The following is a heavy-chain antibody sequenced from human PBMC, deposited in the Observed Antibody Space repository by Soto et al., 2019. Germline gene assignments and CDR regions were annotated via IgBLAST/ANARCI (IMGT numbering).Heavy chain of an antibody. V-gene: IGHV3-23*01. Sequence: GGSLRLSCAASGFTFSSYGMHWVRQAPGKGLEWVAVISGSGGSTYYADSVKGRFTISRDNSKNTLYLQMNSLRAEDTAVYYCAKDLFVYYYDSSGYWNMDAFDIWGQGTMVTVSS. J-gene: IGHJ3*02. CDR2: ISGSGGST. CDR3: AKDLFVYYYDSSGYWNMDAFDI. D-gene: IGHD3-22*01. CDR1: GFTFSSYG.